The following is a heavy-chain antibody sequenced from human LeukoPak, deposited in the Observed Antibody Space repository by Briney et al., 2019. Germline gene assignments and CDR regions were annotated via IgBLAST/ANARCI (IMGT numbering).Heavy chain of an antibody. CDR2: ISSSSSYI. V-gene: IGHV3-21*01. Sequence: GGSLRLSCAASGFTFSNAYMSWVRQAPGKGLEWVSSISSSSSYIYYADSVQGRFTISRDDAKNSLYLQMNSLRADDTAVYYCARRFCSSTTCSFDYWGQGTLVTVSS. CDR1: GFTFSNAY. J-gene: IGHJ4*02. CDR3: ARRFCSSTTCSFDY. D-gene: IGHD2-2*01.